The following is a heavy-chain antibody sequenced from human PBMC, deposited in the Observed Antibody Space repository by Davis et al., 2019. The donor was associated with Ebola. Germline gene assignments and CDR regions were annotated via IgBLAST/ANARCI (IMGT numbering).Heavy chain of an antibody. J-gene: IGHJ4*02. D-gene: IGHD2-15*01. Sequence: SVKVSCKASGGTFSSYAISWVRQAPGQGLEWMGRIIPILGIANYAQKFQGRVTITADKSTSTAHMELSSLRAEDTAVYYCAKADCSGGSCYSIDYWGQGTLVTVSS. CDR1: GGTFSSYA. V-gene: IGHV1-69*04. CDR2: IIPILGIA. CDR3: AKADCSGGSCYSIDY.